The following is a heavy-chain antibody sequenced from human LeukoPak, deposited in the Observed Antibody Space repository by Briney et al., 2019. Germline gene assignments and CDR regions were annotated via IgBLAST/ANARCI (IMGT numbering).Heavy chain of an antibody. D-gene: IGHD6-6*01. CDR3: ARLTSSSGRYYYYYGMDV. J-gene: IGHJ6*02. Sequence: PSETLSLTCTVSGDSISGYYWSWIRQPPGKGLEWIGNIYYSGTTNYDPSLRSRVNMSLDASKNQFSLRLSSVTAADTAVYYCARLTSSSGRYYYYYGMDVWGQGTTVTVSS. CDR1: GDSISGYY. V-gene: IGHV4-59*01. CDR2: IYYSGTT.